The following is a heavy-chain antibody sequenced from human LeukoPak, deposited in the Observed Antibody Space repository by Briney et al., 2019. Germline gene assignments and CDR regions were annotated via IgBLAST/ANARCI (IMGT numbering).Heavy chain of an antibody. CDR2: ISISCGST. CDR3: AKDRSCINDVCHEDFDY. V-gene: IGHV3-23*01. D-gene: IGHD2-8*01. J-gene: IGHJ4*02. CDR1: GFIFSSYA. Sequence: GGSLRLSCAASGFIFSSYAMNWVRQAPGKGLEWVSSISISCGSTSYAESVKGRFTISRDNAKNTVYLQMNSLRAEDTTVYYCAKDRSCINDVCHEDFDYWGQGTMVTVSS.